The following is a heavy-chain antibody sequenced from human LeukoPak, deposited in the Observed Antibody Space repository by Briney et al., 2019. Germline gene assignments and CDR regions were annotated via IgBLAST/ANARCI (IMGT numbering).Heavy chain of an antibody. V-gene: IGHV5-51*01. CDR3: ARHVNYYGSRFDY. CDR2: IYPGDSDT. Sequence: GESLKISCKGSGYSFTSYWIGWVRQMPGKGLEWMGIIYPGDSDTKYSPSFQGQVTISADKSISTAYLQWSSLRASDTAMYYCARHVNYYGSRFDYWGQGTLVTVSS. D-gene: IGHD3-10*01. J-gene: IGHJ4*02. CDR1: GYSFTSYW.